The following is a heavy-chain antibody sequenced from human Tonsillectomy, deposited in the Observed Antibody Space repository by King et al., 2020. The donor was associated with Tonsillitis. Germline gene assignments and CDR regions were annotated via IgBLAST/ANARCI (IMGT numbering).Heavy chain of an antibody. D-gene: IGHD6-13*01. CDR1: GFTFSSYD. Sequence: VQLVESGGGLVQPGGSLRLSCAASGFTFSSYDMGWVRQAPGKGLEWVSGIRGSGDNTDYAASVKGRFTISRDNSKNTLYLQRNSLRAEDTAVFYCAKDLIAAAPPGYFRHWGQGTLVTVSS. CDR2: IRGSGDNT. CDR3: AKDLIAAAPPGYFRH. J-gene: IGHJ1*01. V-gene: IGHV3-23*04.